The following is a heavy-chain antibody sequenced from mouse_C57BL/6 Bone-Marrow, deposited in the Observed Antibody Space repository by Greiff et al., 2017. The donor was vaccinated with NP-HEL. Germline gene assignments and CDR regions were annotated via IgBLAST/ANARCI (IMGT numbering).Heavy chain of an antibody. D-gene: IGHD2-2*01. CDR1: GYTFTSYW. J-gene: IGHJ4*01. CDR3: TRPSMVAYAMDY. CDR2: IYPGNSDT. V-gene: IGHV1-5*01. Sequence: EVKVVESGTVLARPGASVKMSCKTSGYTFTSYWMHWVKQRPGQGLEWIGAIYPGNSDTSYNQKFKGKAKLTAVTSASTAYMELSSLTNEDSAVYYCTRPSMVAYAMDYWGQGTSVTVSS.